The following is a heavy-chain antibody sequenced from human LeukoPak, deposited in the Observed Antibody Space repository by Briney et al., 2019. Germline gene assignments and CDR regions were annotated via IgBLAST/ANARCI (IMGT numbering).Heavy chain of an antibody. D-gene: IGHD3-10*01. CDR3: ARGRGNYYGSGSYYGGNWFDP. CDR1: GGSFSGYY. J-gene: IGHJ5*02. V-gene: IGHV4-34*01. Sequence: SETLSLTCAVYGGSFSGYYWSWIRQPPGKGLEWIGEINHSGSTNYTPSLKSRVTISVDTSKNQFSLKLSSVTAADTAVYYCARGRGNYYGSGSYYGGNWFDPWGQGTLVTVSS. CDR2: INHSGST.